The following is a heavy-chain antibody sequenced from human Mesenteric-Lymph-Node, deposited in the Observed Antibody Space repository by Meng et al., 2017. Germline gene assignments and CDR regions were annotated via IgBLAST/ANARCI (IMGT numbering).Heavy chain of an antibody. J-gene: IGHJ4*02. CDR1: GGSVNSDLYY. CDR2: IHYSGNA. D-gene: IGHD3-10*01. V-gene: IGHV4-39*07. Sequence: SETLSLTCTVSGGSVNSDLYYGAWIRQPPGKGLEWIGSIHYSGNAYYNPSLRSRVTILTDTSKSQFSLRLSSVTAADTAMYFCARVVSTGVGGRGYFDYWGQGKLVTVSS. CDR3: ARVVSTGVGGRGYFDY.